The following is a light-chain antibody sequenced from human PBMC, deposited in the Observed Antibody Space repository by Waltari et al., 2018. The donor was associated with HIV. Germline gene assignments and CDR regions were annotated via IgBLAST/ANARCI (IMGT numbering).Light chain of an antibody. CDR3: QVWDSSTDHVI. J-gene: IGLJ2*01. CDR1: TIGRRT. Sequence: SYTLTQPPSVSVAPGQTARITREGTTIGRRTVHWYQQKPGQAPTWVVDEEDDRPSGIPERFSGSNSGNTATLTISRVEAGEEADYYCQVWDSSTDHVIFGGGTKLTVL. V-gene: IGLV3-21*02. CDR2: EED.